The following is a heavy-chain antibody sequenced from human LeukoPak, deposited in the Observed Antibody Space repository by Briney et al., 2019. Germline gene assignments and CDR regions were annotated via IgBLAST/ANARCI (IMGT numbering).Heavy chain of an antibody. J-gene: IGHJ5*02. CDR2: INAGNGNT. Sequence: ASVKVSCKASGYTFTSYAMHWVRQAPGQRLEWMGWINAGNGNTKYSQKFQGRVTITRDTSASTAYMELSSLRSEDTAVYYCARGRYCSGTSCYNWFDPWGQGTLVTVSS. CDR1: GYTFTSYA. V-gene: IGHV1-3*01. D-gene: IGHD2-2*01. CDR3: ARGRYCSGTSCYNWFDP.